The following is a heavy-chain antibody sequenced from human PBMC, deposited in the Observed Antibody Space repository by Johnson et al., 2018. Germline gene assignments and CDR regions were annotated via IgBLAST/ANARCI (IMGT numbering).Heavy chain of an antibody. Sequence: QVQLVQSGGGVVQPGRSLRLSCAASGFTFSSYGMHWVRQAPGKGLEWAAGISYDGSNKYYVDSVKGRFTISRDNSKNTLYLQMNSLRAEDTAVYDGANMAVADAFDIWGQGTMVTVSS. V-gene: IGHV3-30*18. CDR2: ISYDGSNK. J-gene: IGHJ3*02. CDR1: GFTFSSYG. CDR3: ANMAVADAFDI. D-gene: IGHD6-19*01.